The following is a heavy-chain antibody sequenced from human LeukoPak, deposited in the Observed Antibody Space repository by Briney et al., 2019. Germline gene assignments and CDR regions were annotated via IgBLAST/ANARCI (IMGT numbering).Heavy chain of an antibody. CDR2: IIPIFGTA. D-gene: IGHD2-2*01. J-gene: IGHJ6*03. V-gene: IGHV1-69*13. Sequence: GASVKVSCKASGGTFSSYAISWVRQAPGQGLEWMGGIIPIFGTANYAQKFQGRVTITADESTSTAYMELSSLRSEDTAVYYCARSLDIHCSSTSCSTLIYYYYYMDVWGKGTTVTVSS. CDR1: GGTFSSYA. CDR3: ARSLDIHCSSTSCSTLIYYYYYMDV.